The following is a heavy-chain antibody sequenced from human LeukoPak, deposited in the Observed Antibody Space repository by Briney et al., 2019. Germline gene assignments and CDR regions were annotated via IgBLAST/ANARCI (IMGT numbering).Heavy chain of an antibody. CDR1: GGTFSSYA. Sequence: ASVKVSCKASGGTFSSYAISWVRQAPGQGLEWMGRIIPILGIANYAQKFQGRVTITADKSTSTAYMELSSLRSEDTAVYYCPRDVGPYCSGVSCYPYYYYYYMDVWGKGTTVTVSS. J-gene: IGHJ6*03. D-gene: IGHD2-15*01. CDR3: PRDVGPYCSGVSCYPYYYYYYMDV. CDR2: IIPILGIA. V-gene: IGHV1-69*04.